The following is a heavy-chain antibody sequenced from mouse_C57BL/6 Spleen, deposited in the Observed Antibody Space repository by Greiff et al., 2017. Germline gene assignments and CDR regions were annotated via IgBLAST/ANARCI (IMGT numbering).Heavy chain of an antibody. CDR3: ARKITTVVGAMDY. CDR2: IDPSDSYT. V-gene: IGHV1-69*01. J-gene: IGHJ4*01. D-gene: IGHD1-1*01. Sequence: VQLQQPGAELVMPGASVKLSCKASGYTFTSYWMHWVKQRPGQGLEWIGEIDPSDSYTNYNQKFKGKSTLTVDKSSSTAYMQLSSLTSEDSAVYYCARKITTVVGAMDYWGQGTSVTVSS. CDR1: GYTFTSYW.